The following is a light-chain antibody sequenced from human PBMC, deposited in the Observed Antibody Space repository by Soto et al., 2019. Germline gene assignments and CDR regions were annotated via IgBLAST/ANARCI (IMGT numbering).Light chain of an antibody. J-gene: IGKJ1*01. V-gene: IGKV3-20*01. CDR2: GAS. Sequence: EIVLTQSPGTLSLSPGERATLSCRASQSVSSNYLAWYQQKPGQAHKVLIYGASSRATGIPDRFSGSGSGTDFTLTIRRLEPEDFAVYYCQQFGSSPRTFGQGTKVDIK. CDR3: QQFGSSPRT. CDR1: QSVSSNY.